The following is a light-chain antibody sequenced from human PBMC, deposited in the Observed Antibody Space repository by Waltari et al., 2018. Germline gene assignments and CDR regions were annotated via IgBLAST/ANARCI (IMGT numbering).Light chain of an antibody. J-gene: IGLJ1*01. V-gene: IGLV2-8*01. Sequence: QSALTQPPSASGSPGQSVTISCTGTSSDVGAYNYVSWYQQYPDKAPNLMSYEVTKRPPGVPDRFSGSKSGNTASLTVSGLQAEDEADYYCISYAGNNKYVLGAGTKVTVL. CDR1: SSDVGAYNY. CDR3: ISYAGNNKYV. CDR2: EVT.